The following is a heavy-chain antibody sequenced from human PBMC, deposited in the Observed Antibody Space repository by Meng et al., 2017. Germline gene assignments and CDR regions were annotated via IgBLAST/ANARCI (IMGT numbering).Heavy chain of an antibody. Sequence: SLKISCAAAGFTFDDYAMHWVRQAPGKGLEWVSGISGNSGSIGYADSVKGRFTISRDNAKNSLYLQMNSLRAEDTALYYCAKDDAFDIWGQGTMVTVSS. V-gene: IGHV3-9*01. CDR1: GFTFDDYA. J-gene: IGHJ3*02. CDR2: ISGNSGSI. CDR3: AKDDAFDI.